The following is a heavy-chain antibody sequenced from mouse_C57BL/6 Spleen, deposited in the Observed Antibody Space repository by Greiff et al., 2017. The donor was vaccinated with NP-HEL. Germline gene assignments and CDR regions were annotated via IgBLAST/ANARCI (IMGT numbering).Heavy chain of an antibody. CDR1: GYTFTEYT. D-gene: IGHD1-1*02. Sequence: QVQLQQSGAELVKPGASVKLSCKASGYTFTEYTIHWVKQRSGQGLEWIGWFYPGSGSIKYNEKFKDKATLTADKSSSTVYMELSRLTSEDSAVYVCARHEERSLRWDYAMDYWGQGTSVTVSS. CDR3: ARHEERSLRWDYAMDY. J-gene: IGHJ4*01. CDR2: FYPGSGSI. V-gene: IGHV1-62-2*01.